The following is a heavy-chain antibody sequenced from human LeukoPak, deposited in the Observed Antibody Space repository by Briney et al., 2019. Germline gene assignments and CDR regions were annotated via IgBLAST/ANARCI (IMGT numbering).Heavy chain of an antibody. CDR3: AKRGVVIRVILVGFHKEAYYFDS. V-gene: IGHV3-23*01. D-gene: IGHD3-22*01. CDR2: ISDSGGST. J-gene: IGHJ4*02. CDR1: GITLSNYG. Sequence: GGSLRLSCAVPGITLSNYGMSWVRQAPGKGLEWVAGISDSGGSTNYADSVKGRFTISRDNPKNTLYLQMNSLRAEDTAVYFCAKRGVVIRVILVGFHKEAYYFDSWGQGALVTVSS.